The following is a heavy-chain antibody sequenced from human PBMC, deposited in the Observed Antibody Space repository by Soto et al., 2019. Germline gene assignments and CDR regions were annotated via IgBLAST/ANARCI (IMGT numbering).Heavy chain of an antibody. CDR1: SASISSSNW. CDR2: IYHSGST. Sequence: SETLSLTCAVSSASISSSNWWSWVRQPPGKGLEWIGEIYHSGSTNYNPSLKSRVTISMDKSNNQFSLKLSSVTAADTAVYYCAREGAAGTIYYYYGMDVWGQGTTVTVSS. J-gene: IGHJ6*02. CDR3: AREGAAGTIYYYYGMDV. D-gene: IGHD6-13*01. V-gene: IGHV4-4*02.